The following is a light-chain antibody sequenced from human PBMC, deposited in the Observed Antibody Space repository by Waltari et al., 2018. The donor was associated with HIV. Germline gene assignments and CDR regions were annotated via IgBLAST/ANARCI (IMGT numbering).Light chain of an antibody. J-gene: IGLJ2*01. Sequence: SVMTQSPSASGTPGQRVTISCFGSSSNIGSHTVNWYQHLPGTAPKLLIYTNNQRPSGVPDRFSGSKSGTSASLAISGLQSEDEADYYCAAWDDSLSGVLFGGGTKLTVL. CDR3: AAWDDSLSGVL. V-gene: IGLV1-44*01. CDR2: TNN. CDR1: SSNIGSHT.